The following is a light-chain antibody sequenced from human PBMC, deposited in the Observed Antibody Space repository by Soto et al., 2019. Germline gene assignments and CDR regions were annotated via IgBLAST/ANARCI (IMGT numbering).Light chain of an antibody. CDR2: GAS. CDR3: QQYGSSPRT. J-gene: IGKJ1*01. CDR1: ETVSSIY. Sequence: ESVLTQSPGSLSLSPGEGVTLSCRASETVSSIYVAWYQQKPGQAPRLLIYGASSRATGIPDRFSGSGSGTDFTLTISGLEPEDFAVYYCQQYGSSPRTFGQGTKVDIK. V-gene: IGKV3-20*01.